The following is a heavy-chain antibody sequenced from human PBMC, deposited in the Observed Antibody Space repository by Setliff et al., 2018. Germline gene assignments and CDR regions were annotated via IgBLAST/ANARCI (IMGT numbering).Heavy chain of an antibody. CDR1: GYTFTSYY. Sequence: GASVKVSCKASGYTFTSYYMHWVRQAPGQGLEWMGIINPSGGSTSYAQKFQGRVTMTRDTSTSTVYMELSSLRSEDTAVYYCAGAGNYNFWSGYPPYYYYYGMDVWGQGTTVTVSS. V-gene: IGHV1-46*01. CDR2: INPSGGST. CDR3: AGAGNYNFWSGYPPYYYYYGMDV. J-gene: IGHJ6*02. D-gene: IGHD3-3*01.